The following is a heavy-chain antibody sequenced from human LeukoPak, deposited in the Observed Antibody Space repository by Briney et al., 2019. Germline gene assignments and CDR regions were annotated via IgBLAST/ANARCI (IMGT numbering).Heavy chain of an antibody. CDR2: ISTYNGNT. CDR3: ARTCSTTSCYVIY. Sequence: ASVSVSCKASGYTFTTYGINWLRQAPGQGLEWMGWISTYNGNTNYAQKLQGRVTMTTDTSTSTAYMELRSLRSDDTAVYYCARTCSTTSCYVIYCGQGALVTASS. J-gene: IGHJ4*02. V-gene: IGHV1-18*01. D-gene: IGHD2-2*01. CDR1: GYTFTTYG.